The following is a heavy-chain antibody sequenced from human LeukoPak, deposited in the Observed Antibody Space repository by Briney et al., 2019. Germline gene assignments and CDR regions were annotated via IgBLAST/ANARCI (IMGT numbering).Heavy chain of an antibody. CDR1: GFTVSSNY. CDR3: AKNPEGVYCSSTSCYWNY. Sequence: GGSLRLSCAASGFTVSSNYMSWVRQAPGKGLEWVSVIYSCGSTYYADSAKGRFTISRDNSKNTLYLQMNSLRAGDTAVYYCAKNPEGVYCSSTSCYWNYWGQGTLVTVSS. D-gene: IGHD2-2*01. V-gene: IGHV3-53*01. CDR2: IYSCGST. J-gene: IGHJ4*02.